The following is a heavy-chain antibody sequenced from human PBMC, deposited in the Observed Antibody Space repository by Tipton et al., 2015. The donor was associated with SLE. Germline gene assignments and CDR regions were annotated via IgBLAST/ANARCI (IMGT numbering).Heavy chain of an antibody. Sequence: TLSLTCTASGVSINTYYWNWIRLPPGKGLEWIGSIYYNGATSYNPSLKGRVTMSVDTSKNQFTLNISSVTGADTAIYYCARDPFGGDYFDSWGQGTLVTVSS. V-gene: IGHV4-59*01. D-gene: IGHD3-16*01. CDR3: ARDPFGGDYFDS. J-gene: IGHJ4*02. CDR2: IYYNGAT. CDR1: GVSINTYY.